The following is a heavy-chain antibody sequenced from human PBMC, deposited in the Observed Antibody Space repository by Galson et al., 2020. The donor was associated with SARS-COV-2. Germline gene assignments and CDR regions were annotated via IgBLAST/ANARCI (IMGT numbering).Heavy chain of an antibody. D-gene: IGHD1-1*01. Sequence: SVKVSCKASGGTFSSSDVNWVRQAPGQGLEWLGGFIHVFHTATYAQKFQGRVKITADEPTTTAYMELTSLRSDDTAVYFCLRGEVQTLDYWGQGTLVTVSS. V-gene: IGHV1-69*13. J-gene: IGHJ4*02. CDR3: LRGEVQTLDY. CDR1: GGTFSSSD. CDR2: FIHVFHTA.